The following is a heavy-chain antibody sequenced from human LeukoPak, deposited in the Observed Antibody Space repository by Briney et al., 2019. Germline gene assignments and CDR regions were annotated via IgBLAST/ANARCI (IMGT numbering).Heavy chain of an antibody. V-gene: IGHV4-61*02. J-gene: IGHJ5*02. Sequence: SETLSLTCTVSGGSISSGSYYLSWIRQPAGKGLEWIGRIYTSGSTNYNPSLKSRVTISVDTSKNQFSLKLSPVTAADTAVYYCASTLVVPAATNWFDPWGQGTLVTVSS. CDR1: GGSISSGSYY. CDR3: ASTLVVPAATNWFDP. CDR2: IYTSGST. D-gene: IGHD2-2*01.